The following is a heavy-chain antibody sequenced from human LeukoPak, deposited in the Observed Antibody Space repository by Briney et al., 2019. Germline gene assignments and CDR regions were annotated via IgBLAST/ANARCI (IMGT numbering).Heavy chain of an antibody. J-gene: IGHJ4*02. CDR3: AKEGTVRDFDY. CDR1: GFTFSSYG. Sequence: GGSLRLSCAASGFTFSSYGMHWVRQAPGKGLEWVAIISYDESNKYYADSVKGRFTVSRDNSKNTLYLQMNSLRAEDTAGYYCAKEGTVRDFDYWGQGSLVTVSS. V-gene: IGHV3-30*18. D-gene: IGHD1-1*01. CDR2: ISYDESNK.